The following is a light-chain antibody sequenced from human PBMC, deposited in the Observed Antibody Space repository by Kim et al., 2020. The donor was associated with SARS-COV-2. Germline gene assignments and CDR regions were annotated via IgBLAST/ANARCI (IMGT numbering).Light chain of an antibody. V-gene: IGKV3-20*01. CDR3: QQYGSSLLT. J-gene: IGKJ4*01. CDR2: GAS. Sequence: SQGERATLSCRASQSVSSSYLAWYQQKPGQAPRLLIYGASSRATGIPDRFSGSGSGTDFTLTISRLEPEDFAVYYCQQYGSSLLTFGGGTKVDIK. CDR1: QSVSSSY.